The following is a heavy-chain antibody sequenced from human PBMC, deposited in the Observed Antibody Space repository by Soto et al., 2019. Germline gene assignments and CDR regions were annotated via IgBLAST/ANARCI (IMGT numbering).Heavy chain of an antibody. D-gene: IGHD6-19*01. CDR3: ARDTAVAGCYDYGMDV. CDR2: TYYRSKWYN. V-gene: IGHV6-1*01. J-gene: IGHJ6*02. Sequence: SQTLSLTCAISGDSVSSNSAAWNWIRQSPSRGLEWLGRTYYRSKWYNDYAVSVKSRITINPDTSKNQFSLQLNSVTPEDTAVYYCARDTAVAGCYDYGMDVWGQGTTVTVSS. CDR1: GDSVSSNSAA.